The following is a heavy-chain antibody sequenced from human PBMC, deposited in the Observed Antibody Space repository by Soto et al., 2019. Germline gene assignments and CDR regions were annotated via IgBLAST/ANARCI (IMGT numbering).Heavy chain of an antibody. V-gene: IGHV1-18*04. Sequence: GASVKVSCKASGYTFTSYGISWVRQAPGQGLECMGWISAYNGNTNYAQKPQGRVTMTTXTSXSXXXMXLRSLRSDDKAVYYCARDWDYYDSSSLYWG. CDR3: ARDWDYYDSSSLY. CDR2: ISAYNGNT. J-gene: IGHJ4*01. CDR1: GYTFTSYG. D-gene: IGHD3-22*01.